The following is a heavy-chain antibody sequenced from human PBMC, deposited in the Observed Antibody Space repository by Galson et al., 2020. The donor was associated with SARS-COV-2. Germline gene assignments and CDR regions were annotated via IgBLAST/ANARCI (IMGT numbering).Heavy chain of an antibody. Sequence: GESLKISCAASGFTFSNAWMSWVRQAPGKGLEWVGRIKSKTDGGTTDYAAPVKGRFTISRDDSKNTLYLQMNSLKTEDTAVYYCTTDGMKWELLGGGGVDDWDQGALVTVSS. J-gene: IGHJ4*02. D-gene: IGHD1-26*01. CDR1: GFTFSNAW. CDR3: TTDGMKWELLGGGGVDD. V-gene: IGHV3-15*01. CDR2: IKSKTDGGTT.